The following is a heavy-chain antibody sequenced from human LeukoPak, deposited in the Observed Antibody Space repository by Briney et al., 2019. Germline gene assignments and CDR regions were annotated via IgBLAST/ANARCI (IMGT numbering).Heavy chain of an antibody. Sequence: GGSLRLSCAASGFTFSSYWMSWVRQAPGKGLEWVANIKQDGSEKYYVDSVKGRFTISRDNDKNSLYLQMNSLRAEDTAVYYSSLEGSSWYRYFQHWGQGTLVTVSS. CDR2: IKQDGSEK. J-gene: IGHJ1*01. CDR3: SLEGSSWYRYFQH. V-gene: IGHV3-7*05. CDR1: GFTFSSYW. D-gene: IGHD6-13*01.